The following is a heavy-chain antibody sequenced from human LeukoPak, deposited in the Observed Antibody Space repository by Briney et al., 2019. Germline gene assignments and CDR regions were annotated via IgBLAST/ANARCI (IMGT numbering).Heavy chain of an antibody. CDR3: AKTGADTAMVQCYYDSSGYDY. V-gene: IGHV3-30*02. D-gene: IGHD3-22*01. Sequence: GRCLRLSCAAAGFTFSSYGMHWVRQAPGNGLEWVSFIRYDGSNKYYADSVKGRFTISRDNYKNKLYLQMNSLRAEDTAMYYCAKTGADTAMVQCYYDSSGYDYWGQGTLVTVSS. CDR2: IRYDGSNK. CDR1: GFTFSSYG. J-gene: IGHJ4*02.